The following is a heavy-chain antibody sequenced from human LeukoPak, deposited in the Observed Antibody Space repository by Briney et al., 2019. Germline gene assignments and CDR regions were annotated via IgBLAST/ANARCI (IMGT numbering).Heavy chain of an antibody. CDR2: INHSGST. CDR1: GGSFSGYY. Sequence: SETLSLTCAVYGGSFSGYYWSWIRQPPGKGLEWIGEINHSGSTNYNPSLKSRVTISVDKSKNQFSLKLSSVTAADTAVYYCAGLVEWELDAFDIWGQGTMVTVSS. CDR3: AGLVEWELDAFDI. D-gene: IGHD1-26*01. J-gene: IGHJ3*02. V-gene: IGHV4-34*01.